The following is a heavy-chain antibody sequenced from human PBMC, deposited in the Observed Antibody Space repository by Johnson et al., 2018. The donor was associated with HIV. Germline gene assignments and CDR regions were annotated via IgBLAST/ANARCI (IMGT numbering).Heavy chain of an antibody. CDR1: GFTFSSYA. D-gene: IGHD1-20*01. V-gene: IGHV3-30*04. CDR2: ITYDGSNK. J-gene: IGHJ3*02. Sequence: QVQLVESGGGVVQPGRSLRLSCAASGFTFSSYAMHWVRQAPCKGLEWVAVITYDGSNKYSAASVKGRFTISRDHSKNTLYLQMNSLRAEDTAVYYCARDNGNEDIWGQGTMVTVSS. CDR3: ARDNGNEDI.